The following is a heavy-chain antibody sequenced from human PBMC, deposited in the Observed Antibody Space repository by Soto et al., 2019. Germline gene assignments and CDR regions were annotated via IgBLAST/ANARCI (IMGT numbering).Heavy chain of an antibody. CDR3: ARGLIVWFGELSRRGGHSYYMDV. D-gene: IGHD3-10*01. Sequence: QVQLQQWGAGLLKPSETLSLTCAGYCASFSGYQWTWIRQTPGKGLEWIGEINDSGNITYNPSLKSRVTISLDTPKTQSSLKLSSVTAADSAVYYCARGLIVWFGELSRRGGHSYYMDVWGKGTTVTVSS. CDR2: INDSGNI. J-gene: IGHJ6*03. CDR1: CASFSGYQ. V-gene: IGHV4-34*01.